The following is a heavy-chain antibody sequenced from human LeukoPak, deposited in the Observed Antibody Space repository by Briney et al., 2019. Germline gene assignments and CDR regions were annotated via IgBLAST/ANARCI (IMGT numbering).Heavy chain of an antibody. D-gene: IGHD3-16*02. V-gene: IGHV1-46*01. CDR2: INPSGGST. Sequence: GASVKVSCKASGYTFTSYDINWVRQAPGQGLEWMGIINPSGGSTSYAQKFQGRVTMTRDTSTSTVYMELSSLRSEDTAVYYCARAYDYVWGSYRPFDYWGQGTLVTVSS. CDR1: GYTFTSYD. J-gene: IGHJ4*02. CDR3: ARAYDYVWGSYRPFDY.